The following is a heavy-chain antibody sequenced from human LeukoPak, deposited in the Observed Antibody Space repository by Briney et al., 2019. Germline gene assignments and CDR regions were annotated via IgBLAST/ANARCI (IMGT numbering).Heavy chain of an antibody. V-gene: IGHV1-46*01. D-gene: IGHD3-22*01. CDR1: GYTFTSYY. J-gene: IGHJ4*02. CDR3: ARAIGYYDISHYHRTLDF. Sequence: ASVKVSCKASGYTFTSYYMHWVRQAPGQGLEWMGIINPSGGSTSYAQKFQGRVTMTRDTSTSTVYMELSSLRSEDTAVYYCARAIGYYDISHYHRTLDFWGQGTLVTVSS. CDR2: INPSGGST.